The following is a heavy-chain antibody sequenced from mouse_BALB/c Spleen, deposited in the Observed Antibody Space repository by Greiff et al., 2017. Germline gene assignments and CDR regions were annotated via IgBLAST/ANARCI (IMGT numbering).Heavy chain of an antibody. V-gene: IGHV1-82*01. J-gene: IGHJ2*01. CDR3: ARDWDRD. CDR1: GYAFSSSW. CDR2: IYPGDGDT. D-gene: IGHD4-1*01. Sequence: VQLQQSGPELVKPGASVKISCKASGYAFSSSWMNWVKQRPGQGLEWIGRIYPGDGDTNYNGKFKGKATLTADKSSSTAYMQLSSLTSVDSAVYFCARDWDRDWGQGTTLTVSS.